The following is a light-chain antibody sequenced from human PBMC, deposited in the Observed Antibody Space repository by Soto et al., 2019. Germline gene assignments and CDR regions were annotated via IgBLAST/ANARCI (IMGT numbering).Light chain of an antibody. CDR3: QSYDSSRSGSNV. Sequence: QSVLTQPPSVSGAPGQRVTISCTGSSSNIGAGYDVQWYQQLPGTAPKLLIYGDSNRPSGVPDRFSGSKSGTSASLAITGLQAEDEADYYCQSYDSSRSGSNVFGTGTKVTVL. CDR1: SSNIGAGYD. J-gene: IGLJ1*01. CDR2: GDS. V-gene: IGLV1-40*01.